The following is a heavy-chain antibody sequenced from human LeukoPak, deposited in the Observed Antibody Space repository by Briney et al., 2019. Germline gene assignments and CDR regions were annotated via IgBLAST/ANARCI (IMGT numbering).Heavy chain of an antibody. J-gene: IGHJ4*02. CDR3: ARVNLMVRGVQSFDY. CDR2: IIPIFGTA. CDR1: GGTFSSYA. V-gene: IGHV1-69*05. D-gene: IGHD3-10*01. Sequence: SVKVSCKASGGTFSSYAISWVRQAPGRGLEWMGRIIPIFGTANYAQKFQGRVTITTDESTSTAYMELSSLRSEDTAVYYCARVNLMVRGVQSFDYWGQGTLVTVSS.